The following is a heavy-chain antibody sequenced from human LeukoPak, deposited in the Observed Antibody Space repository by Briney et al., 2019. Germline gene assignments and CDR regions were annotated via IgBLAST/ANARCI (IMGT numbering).Heavy chain of an antibody. J-gene: IGHJ5*02. CDR3: VKDGHHFGSVENDH. D-gene: IGHD3-10*01. CDR1: GFIFSEYA. V-gene: IGHV3-30-3*01. Sequence: GGSLRLSCAASGFIFSEYAMHWVRQAPGKGLDWVATITHDGNTAYYADSVKGRFTISRDSSKNTVSLQMNSLRPEDTALYHCVKDGHHFGSVENDHWGQGNLVTVSS. CDR2: ITHDGNTA.